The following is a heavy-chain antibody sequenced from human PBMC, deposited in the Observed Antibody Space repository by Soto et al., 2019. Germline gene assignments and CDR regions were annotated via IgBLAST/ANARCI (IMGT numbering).Heavy chain of an antibody. CDR2: VNPDSGDT. D-gene: IGHD7-27*01. J-gene: IGHJ4*02. CDR3: ARSRGGTGVHFDY. V-gene: IGHV1-8*01. Sequence: ASVKVSFKASGYTFINYDINWVRQATGQGPEWMGWVNPDSGDTGYVPNFQGRVTMTRSTSISTAYMELSDLRSEDTAVYYCARSRGGTGVHFDYWGQGTLVTVSS. CDR1: GYTFINYD.